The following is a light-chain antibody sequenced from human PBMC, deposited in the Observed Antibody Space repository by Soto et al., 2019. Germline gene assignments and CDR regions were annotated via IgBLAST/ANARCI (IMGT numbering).Light chain of an antibody. CDR2: KAS. CDR1: QSISSW. V-gene: IGKV1-5*03. Sequence: DNKMTQSPSTLSASVGDRVTITCRASQSISSWLAWYQQKPGKAPKLLIYKASSLESGVPSRFSGSGSGTEFTLTVSSLRPDDFSTYYCQHLWTFGQGTKVDIK. J-gene: IGKJ1*01. CDR3: QHLWT.